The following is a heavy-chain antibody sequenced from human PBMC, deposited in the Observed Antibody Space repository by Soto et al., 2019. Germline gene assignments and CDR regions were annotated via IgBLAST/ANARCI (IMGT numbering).Heavy chain of an antibody. CDR2: INHSGTA. J-gene: IGHJ6*03. D-gene: IGHD3-9*01. V-gene: IGHV4-34*01. Sequence: QVHLEQWGAGLLNPSETLSLTCAVYGGSLSGYYWSWVRQSPGKGLEWIGEINHSGTANYNPSLKTRVTISADASKHQFSLRLTSVTAADPATYYCASYHFLDLWTGSRHYMDVWSRGTPVTVSS. CDR1: GGSLSGYY. CDR3: ASYHFLDLWTGSRHYMDV.